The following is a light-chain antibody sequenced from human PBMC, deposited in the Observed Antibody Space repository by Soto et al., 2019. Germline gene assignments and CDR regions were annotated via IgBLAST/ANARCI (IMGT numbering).Light chain of an antibody. CDR1: QRISSW. CDR2: KAS. CDR3: QQYYSYPRT. Sequence: DIQMTQSPSTLPASVGDRVTITCRASQRISSWLAWYQHKPGKAPNLLIYKASNLETAVPSRFSGSGSGTEFTLTISSLQPDDFATYYCQQYYSYPRTFGQGTKVEIK. J-gene: IGKJ1*01. V-gene: IGKV1-5*03.